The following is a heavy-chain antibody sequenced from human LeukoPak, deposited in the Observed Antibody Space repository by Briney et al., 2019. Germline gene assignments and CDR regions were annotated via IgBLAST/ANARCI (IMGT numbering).Heavy chain of an antibody. CDR2: INPNSGGT. Sequence: ASVKVSCKASGYTFTDYYMYWVRQAPGQGLEWMGWINPNSGGTNYAQKFQGRVTMTRDTSISTAYMDLSRLTSDDTAVYYCAGITREEQLVPGTPLYYFDSWGQGTLVTVSS. CDR3: AGITREEQLVPGTPLYYFDS. CDR1: GYTFTDYY. D-gene: IGHD6-13*01. J-gene: IGHJ4*02. V-gene: IGHV1-2*02.